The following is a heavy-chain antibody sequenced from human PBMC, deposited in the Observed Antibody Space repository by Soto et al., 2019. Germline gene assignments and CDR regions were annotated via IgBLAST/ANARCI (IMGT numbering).Heavy chain of an antibody. CDR3: ARDYYDFWSGYFWAPVDY. CDR2: ISSSSSYI. CDR1: GFTFSSYS. V-gene: IGHV3-21*01. D-gene: IGHD3-3*01. Sequence: GGSLRLSCAASGFTFSSYSMNWVRQAPGKGLEWDSSISSSSSYIYYADSVKGRFTISRDNAKNSLYLQMNSLRAEDTAVYYCARDYYDFWSGYFWAPVDYWGQGTLVTVSS. J-gene: IGHJ4*02.